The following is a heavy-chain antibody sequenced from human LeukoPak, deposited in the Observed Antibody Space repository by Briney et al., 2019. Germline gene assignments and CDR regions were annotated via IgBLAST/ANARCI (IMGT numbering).Heavy chain of an antibody. Sequence: SQTLSLTCAISGDIFSSNSAAWNWIRQSQWRGLEWLERTYYRSKWYNDYALSVKSRITINPDTSKNQFSLQLNSVTPEDTAVYYCARDYYYGMDVWGQGTTVTVSS. V-gene: IGHV6-1*01. CDR3: ARDYYYGMDV. J-gene: IGHJ6*02. CDR1: GDIFSSNSAA. CDR2: TYYRSKWYN.